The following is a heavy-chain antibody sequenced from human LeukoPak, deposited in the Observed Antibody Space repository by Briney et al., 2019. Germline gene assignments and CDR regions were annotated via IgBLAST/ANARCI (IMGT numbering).Heavy chain of an antibody. D-gene: IGHD4-17*01. J-gene: IGHJ4*02. CDR3: ARDDSYGDYPGFDY. V-gene: IGHV3-21*01. CDR1: GFTFSSYG. Sequence: GGSLRLSCAASGFTFSSYGMHWVRQAPGKGLEWVSAISSSSSYIYYADSVKGRFTISRDNAKNSLYLQMNSLRAEDTAVYYCARDDSYGDYPGFDYWGQGTLVTVSS. CDR2: ISSSSSYI.